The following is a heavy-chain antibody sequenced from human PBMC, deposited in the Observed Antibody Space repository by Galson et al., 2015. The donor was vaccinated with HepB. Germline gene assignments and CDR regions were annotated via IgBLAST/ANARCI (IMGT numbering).Heavy chain of an antibody. V-gene: IGHV1-2*06. J-gene: IGHJ4*02. Sequence: SVKVSCKASGYTFTGYYMHWVRQAPGQGLEWMGRINPNSGGTNYAQKFQGRVTMTRDTSISTAYMELSRLRSDDTAVYYCARLYGDYGDFDYWGQGTLVTVSS. CDR2: INPNSGGT. D-gene: IGHD4-17*01. CDR3: ARLYGDYGDFDY. CDR1: GYTFTGYY.